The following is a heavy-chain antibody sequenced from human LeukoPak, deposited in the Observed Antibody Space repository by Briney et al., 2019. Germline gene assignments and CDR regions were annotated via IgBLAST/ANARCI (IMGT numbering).Heavy chain of an antibody. CDR3: ARVAKHFRGGISFYFMDV. J-gene: IGHJ6*03. CDR1: GGSFSGYY. D-gene: IGHD3-10*01. Sequence: SETLSLTCAVYGGSFSGYYWNWIRQPPGKGLEWIGEIDHTGGTNYNPSLKSRVTISLDTSKNQFSLKLSSVTAADTAVYYCARVAKHFRGGISFYFMDVWGKGTTVTISS. CDR2: IDHTGGT. V-gene: IGHV4-34*01.